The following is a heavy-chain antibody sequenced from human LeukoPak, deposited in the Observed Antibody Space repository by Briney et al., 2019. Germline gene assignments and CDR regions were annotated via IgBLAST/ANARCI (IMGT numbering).Heavy chain of an antibody. D-gene: IGHD6-13*01. CDR3: AMAQQLVPGY. J-gene: IGHJ4*02. Sequence: PGGSLRLSCAASGLTFSSYWMSWVRQAPGKGLEWVANINQDGSEKYYVDSVKGRFTISRDFAKNSLFLQMNSLRAEDTAVYYCAMAQQLVPGYWGQGTLVTVSS. CDR1: GLTFSSYW. CDR2: INQDGSEK. V-gene: IGHV3-7*01.